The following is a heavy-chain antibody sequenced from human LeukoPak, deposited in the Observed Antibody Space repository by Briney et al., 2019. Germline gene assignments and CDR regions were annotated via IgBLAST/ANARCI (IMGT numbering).Heavy chain of an antibody. J-gene: IGHJ4*02. D-gene: IGHD2-15*01. CDR1: GFTFSGYG. V-gene: IGHV3-30*18. CDR2: ISYDGSNK. Sequence: GGSLRLSCAASGFTFSGYGMHWLRQAPGKGLEWVAVISYDGSNKYYADSVKGRFTISRDNSKNTLYLQMNSLRAEDTAVYYCAKDGIVVEYYFDYWGQGTLVTVSS. CDR3: AKDGIVVEYYFDY.